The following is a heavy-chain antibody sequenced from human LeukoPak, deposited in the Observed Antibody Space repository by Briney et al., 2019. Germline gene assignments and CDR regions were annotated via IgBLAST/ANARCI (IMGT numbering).Heavy chain of an antibody. V-gene: IGHV1-18*01. J-gene: IGHJ4*02. CDR1: GYTFTSYG. CDR3: ARRRGKGAAPYCFDY. CDR2: ISAYNGNT. Sequence: ASVKVSCKASGYTFTSYGISWVRQAPGQGLEWMGWISAYNGNTNYAQKLQGRVTMTTDTSTSTAYMELRSLRSDDTAVYYCARRRGKGAAPYCFDYWGQGTLVTVSS. D-gene: IGHD6-13*01.